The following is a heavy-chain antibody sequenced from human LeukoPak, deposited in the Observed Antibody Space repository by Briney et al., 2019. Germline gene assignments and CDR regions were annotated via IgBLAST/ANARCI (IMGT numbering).Heavy chain of an antibody. CDR1: GFTFSDYA. Sequence: GGSLRLSCAASGFTFSDYAMSWVRQAPGKGLEWVSTITRTTRSTSYADSVKGRFTISRDNSKNMLYLEMNSLRVEGTAVYYCANYLGSFDFWGQGTLVTVSS. CDR2: ITRTTRST. CDR3: ANYLGSFDF. V-gene: IGHV3-23*01. J-gene: IGHJ4*02. D-gene: IGHD3-10*01.